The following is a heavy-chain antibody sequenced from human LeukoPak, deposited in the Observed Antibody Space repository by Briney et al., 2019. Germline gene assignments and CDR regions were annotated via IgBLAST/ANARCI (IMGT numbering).Heavy chain of an antibody. J-gene: IGHJ4*02. V-gene: IGHV3-66*01. Sequence: PGGSLRLSCAASGLPFSNAWMSWVRQAPGKGLEWVSFIYRGGNIYYADSVKGRFTLSRDDSKNTLYLQMHSLRVEDTAVYYCARGGSNAGYWGQGTLVTVSS. CDR1: GLPFSNAW. D-gene: IGHD1-26*01. CDR2: IYRGGNI. CDR3: ARGGSNAGY.